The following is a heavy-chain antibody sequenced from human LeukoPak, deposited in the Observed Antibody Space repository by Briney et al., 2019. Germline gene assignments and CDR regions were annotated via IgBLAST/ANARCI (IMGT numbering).Heavy chain of an antibody. D-gene: IGHD5-18*01. CDR1: GYTFTGSY. J-gene: IGHJ4*02. Sequence: ASVKVSYKASGYTFTGSYMHWERQAPGQGLEWMGWINPNSGGTNYAQEFQGRVTMTRDTSISTAYMELSRLRSDDTAVYYCAIGGRRLTAMVGDYWGQGTLVTVSS. CDR2: INPNSGGT. V-gene: IGHV1-2*02. CDR3: AIGGRRLTAMVGDY.